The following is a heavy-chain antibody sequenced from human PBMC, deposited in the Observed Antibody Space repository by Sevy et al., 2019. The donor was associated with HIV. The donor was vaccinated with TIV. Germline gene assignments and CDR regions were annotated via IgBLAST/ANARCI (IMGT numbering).Heavy chain of an antibody. J-gene: IGHJ6*02. D-gene: IGHD2-21*01. CDR3: ARDNCGFAYPTHYYYYGMDV. V-gene: IGHV3-48*01. Sequence: GGSLRLSCAASRFTFSNYWMSWVRQAPGKGLEWVSYISSSSSTIYYADSVKGRFTISRDNAKNSLYLQMNSLRAEDTAVYYCARDNCGFAYPTHYYYYGMDVWGQGTTVTVSS. CDR2: ISSSSSTI. CDR1: RFTFSNYW.